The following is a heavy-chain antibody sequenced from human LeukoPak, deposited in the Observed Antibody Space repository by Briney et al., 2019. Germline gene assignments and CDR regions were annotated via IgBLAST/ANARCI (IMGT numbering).Heavy chain of an antibody. CDR1: GGSVSSGISY. J-gene: IGHJ4*02. V-gene: IGHV4-61*02. D-gene: IGHD5-18*01. CDR2: VYTSGLT. Sequence: SETLSLTCSVSGGSVSSGISYWSWIRQPAGKGLEWIGRVYTSGLTGYNPSLKSRVTMSVDTSKNQLSLKLTSVTAADTAVYYCAGGRVWLAFDSWGQGTLLTVSS. CDR3: AGGRVWLAFDS.